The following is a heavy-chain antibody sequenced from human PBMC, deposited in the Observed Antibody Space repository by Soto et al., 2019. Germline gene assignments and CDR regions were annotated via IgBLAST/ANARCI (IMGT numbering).Heavy chain of an antibody. V-gene: IGHV1-69*13. CDR1: GGTFGSQG. D-gene: IGHD5-18*01. CDR2: FIAMLGTP. CDR3: ARGAMANFDY. Sequence: SVKVSCKASGGTFGSQGIAWVRQAPGQGLEWMGGFIAMLGTPTYAKKDQGRATISADESLTSSYFELRSLRSEDTGVYFCARGAMANFDYWGQGTVVTVSS. J-gene: IGHJ4*02.